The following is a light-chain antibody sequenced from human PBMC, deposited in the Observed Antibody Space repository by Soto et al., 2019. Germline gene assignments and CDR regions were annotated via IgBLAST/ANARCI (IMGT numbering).Light chain of an antibody. CDR1: QSASTN. CDR3: QQRHMWPIT. CDR2: DAY. V-gene: IGKV3-11*01. Sequence: EIVMTQAPATLSVSPGQRATLSGRASQSASTNLAWYQQKPGQAPRLLIYDAYNRATGIPPRFSGSGSGTDFTLTISSLEPEDSAVYYCQQRHMWPITFGQGTRLEIK. J-gene: IGKJ5*01.